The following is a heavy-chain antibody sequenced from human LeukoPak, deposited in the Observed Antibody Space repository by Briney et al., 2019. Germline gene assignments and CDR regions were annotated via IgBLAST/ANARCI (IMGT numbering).Heavy chain of an antibody. J-gene: IGHJ6*02. CDR1: GGTFSSYA. D-gene: IGHD3-22*01. CDR3: ASGGPGARYYDSSGYPMDV. V-gene: IGHV1-69*13. CDR2: IMPIFGTA. Sequence: SVTVSCKASGGTFSSYAISWVRQAPGQGLEWMGGIMPIFGTANYAQKFQGRVTITADESTSTAYMELSSLRSEDTAVYYCASGGPGARYYDSSGYPMDVWGQGTTVTVSS.